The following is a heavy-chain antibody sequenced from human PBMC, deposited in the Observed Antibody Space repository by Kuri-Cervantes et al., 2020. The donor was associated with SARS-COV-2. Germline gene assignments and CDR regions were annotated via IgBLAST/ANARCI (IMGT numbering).Heavy chain of an antibody. CDR2: ISWDGGST. J-gene: IGHJ3*02. CDR3: AREGIVVDADAFDI. Sequence: GGSLRLSCAASGFTFDDYAMHWVRQAPGKGLEWVSLISWDGGSTYYADSVKGRFTISRDNSKNSLYLQMNSLRAEDTAVYYCAREGIVVDADAFDIWGQGTMVTVSS. CDR1: GFTFDDYA. V-gene: IGHV3-43D*04. D-gene: IGHD2-2*01.